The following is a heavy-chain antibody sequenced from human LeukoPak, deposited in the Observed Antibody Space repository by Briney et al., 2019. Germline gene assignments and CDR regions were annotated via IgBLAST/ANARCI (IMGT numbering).Heavy chain of an antibody. Sequence: SETLSLTCAVYGGSFSGYYWSWIRQPPGKGLEWIGEINHSGSTYYNPSLKSRVTISVDTSKNQFSLKLSSVTAADTAVYYCARHRGDYYGSGSYYPGPFDYWGQGTLVTVSS. D-gene: IGHD3-10*01. CDR1: GGSFSGYY. CDR2: INHSGST. V-gene: IGHV4-34*01. CDR3: ARHRGDYYGSGSYYPGPFDY. J-gene: IGHJ4*02.